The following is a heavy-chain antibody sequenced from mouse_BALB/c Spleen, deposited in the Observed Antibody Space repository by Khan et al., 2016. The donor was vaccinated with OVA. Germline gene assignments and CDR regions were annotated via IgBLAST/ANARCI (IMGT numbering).Heavy chain of an antibody. J-gene: IGHJ2*01. CDR2: ISYSGST. V-gene: IGHV3-2*02. CDR1: GYSITSGYG. CDR3: ARTARIKY. Sequence: VQLKESGPGLVKPSQSLSLTCTVTGYSITSGYGWNWIRQFPGNKLEWMGYISYSGSTNYNPSLKSRISITREPSKNQFFMQVNSVTTEDTATYYCARTARIKYWGQGTTLTVSS. D-gene: IGHD1-2*01.